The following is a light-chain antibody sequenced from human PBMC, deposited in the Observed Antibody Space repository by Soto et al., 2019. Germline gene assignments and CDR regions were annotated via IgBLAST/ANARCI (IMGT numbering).Light chain of an antibody. CDR2: GAS. Sequence: EIVLTQSPGSLSSSPGDRATISCRASQGVASRYLAWYQQKPGQAPRLLIYGASTRATGIPERFSGSGLGTDFTLTISSLEPEDFAVYYCQQYGSSPIAFGQGTRVEIK. J-gene: IGKJ5*01. CDR3: QQYGSSPIA. V-gene: IGKV3-20*01. CDR1: QGVASRY.